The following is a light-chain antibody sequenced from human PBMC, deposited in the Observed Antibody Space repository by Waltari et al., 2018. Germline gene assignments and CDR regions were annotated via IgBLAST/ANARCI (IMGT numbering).Light chain of an antibody. J-gene: IGLJ1*01. CDR1: DSDVGAYDF. CDR3: SSYTTSSAPGV. CDR2: EVS. V-gene: IGLV2-14*01. Sequence: QSALTQPAPVSGPPGQSITISCSGTDSDVGAYDFVLCYHQHPGKAPHLIIYEVSNRPSGISNRFSASKSGNTASLTISGLQAEDEADYYCSSYTTSSAPGVFGTGTRVTVL.